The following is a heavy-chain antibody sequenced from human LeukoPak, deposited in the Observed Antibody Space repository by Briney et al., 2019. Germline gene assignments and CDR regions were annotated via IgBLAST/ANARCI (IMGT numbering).Heavy chain of an antibody. Sequence: GGSLRLSCVASGFSLSIYPMHWVRQAPGKGLEWVSSISSSSSYIYYADSVKGRFTISRDNAKNSLYLQMNSLRAEDTAVYYCAYDSSGYYYDDYWGQGTLVTVSS. CDR3: AYDSSGYYYDDY. CDR1: GFSLSIYP. CDR2: ISSSSSYI. V-gene: IGHV3-21*01. J-gene: IGHJ4*02. D-gene: IGHD3-22*01.